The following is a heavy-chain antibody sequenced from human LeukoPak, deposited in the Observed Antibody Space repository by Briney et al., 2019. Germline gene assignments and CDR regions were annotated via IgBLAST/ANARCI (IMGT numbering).Heavy chain of an antibody. D-gene: IGHD6-19*01. CDR1: GFTFSSYG. V-gene: IGHV3-30*02. Sequence: GGSLRLSCAASGFTFSSYGMHWVRQAPGKGLEWVAFIRYGGSNKYYADSVKGRFTISRDNSKNTLYLQMNSLRAEDTAVYYCARDPSSGWYLKGWFDPWGQGTLVTVSS. CDR2: IRYGGSNK. J-gene: IGHJ5*02. CDR3: ARDPSSGWYLKGWFDP.